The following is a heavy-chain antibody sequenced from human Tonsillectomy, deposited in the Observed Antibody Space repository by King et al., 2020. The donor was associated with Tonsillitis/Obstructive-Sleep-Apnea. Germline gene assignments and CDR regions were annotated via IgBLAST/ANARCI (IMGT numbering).Heavy chain of an antibody. CDR2: IIPIFGTA. CDR1: GGTFSSYA. D-gene: IGHD1-26*01. Sequence: QLVQSGAEVKKPGSSVKVSCKASGGTFSSYAISWVRQAPGQGLEWMGGIIPIFGTANYAQKFQGRVTITADKSTSTAYMELSSLRSEDTAVYYCARSSLESWVGPIISGRYYFDYWGQGTLVTVSS. J-gene: IGHJ4*02. CDR3: ARSSLESWVGPIISGRYYFDY. V-gene: IGHV1-69*06.